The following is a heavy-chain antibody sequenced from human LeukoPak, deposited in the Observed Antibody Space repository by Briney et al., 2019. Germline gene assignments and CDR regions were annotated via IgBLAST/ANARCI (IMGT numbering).Heavy chain of an antibody. J-gene: IGHJ4*02. CDR2: IYPGDSDT. CDR1: GYSYNSYW. D-gene: IGHD6-19*01. CDR3: ARTGYTSGWYVGSFDY. V-gene: IGHV5-51*01. Sequence: GESLKISCKGSGYSYNSYWIGWVRQMPGKGLEWMGIIYPGDSDTKYSPSFQGQVTISADKSISTAYLQWSSLKASDTAMYYCARTGYTSGWYVGSFDYWGQETLVTVSS.